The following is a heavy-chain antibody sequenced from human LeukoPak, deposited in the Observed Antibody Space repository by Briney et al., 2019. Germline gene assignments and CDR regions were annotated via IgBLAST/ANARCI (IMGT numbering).Heavy chain of an antibody. J-gene: IGHJ6*03. D-gene: IGHD5-18*01. CDR3: ARGDTAMPNYYYYYMDV. CDR2: IYTSGRT. V-gene: IGHV4-4*09. CDR1: GGSISSYY. Sequence: PETLSLTCTVSGGSISSYYWSWIRQPPGKGLEWIGYIYTSGRTNYNPSLKSRVTISVDTSKNQFSLKLSSVAAADTAVYYCARGDTAMPNYYYYYMDVWGKGTTVTVSS.